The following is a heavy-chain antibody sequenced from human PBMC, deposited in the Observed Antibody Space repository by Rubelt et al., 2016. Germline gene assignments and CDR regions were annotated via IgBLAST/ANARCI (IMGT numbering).Heavy chain of an antibody. CDR1: GFTFRSYW. D-gene: IGHD3-22*01. J-gene: IGHJ4*02. Sequence: EVQLVESGGGLVQPGGSLRLSCAASGFTFRSYWMSWVRQAPGKGLAWVANIKQDGSEKYYVDSVKGRFTISRDNAKNSLYLQMNSLRAEDTAVYYCARHSSGYYYCPDYWGQGTLVTVSS. CDR2: IKQDGSEK. CDR3: ARHSSGYYYCPDY. V-gene: IGHV3-7*05.